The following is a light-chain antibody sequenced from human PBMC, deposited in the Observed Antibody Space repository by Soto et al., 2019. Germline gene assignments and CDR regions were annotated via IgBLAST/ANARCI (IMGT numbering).Light chain of an antibody. Sequence: EIVMTQSPATLSVSPGERATLSCRASQSVSSSLAWYQQKPGQAPRLLIYGASTRFTGVPARFSGSGSGTEFTLTISSLQSEDFAVYYCQQYNNWPPVTFGGGTKVEIK. CDR3: QQYNNWPPVT. CDR1: QSVSSS. CDR2: GAS. V-gene: IGKV3-15*01. J-gene: IGKJ4*01.